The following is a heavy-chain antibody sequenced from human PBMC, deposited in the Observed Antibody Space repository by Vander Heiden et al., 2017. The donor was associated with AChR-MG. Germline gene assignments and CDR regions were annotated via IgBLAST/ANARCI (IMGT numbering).Heavy chain of an antibody. V-gene: IGHV3-30-3*01. D-gene: IGHD3-10*01. CDR1: GFTFSSYA. J-gene: IGHJ4*02. CDR2: ISYDGSNK. Sequence: QVQLVASGGGVVQPGRSLRLSCAASGFTFSSYAMPWVRQAPGKGLEWVAVISYDGSNKYYADSVKGRFTISRDNSKNTLYLQMNSLRAEDTAVYYCARDGAYGSGSSREGIHFDYWGQGTLVTVSS. CDR3: ARDGAYGSGSSREGIHFDY.